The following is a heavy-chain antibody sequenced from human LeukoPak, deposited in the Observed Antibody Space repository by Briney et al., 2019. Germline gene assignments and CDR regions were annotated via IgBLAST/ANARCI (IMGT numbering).Heavy chain of an antibody. CDR2: INPNSGGT. J-gene: IGHJ4*02. D-gene: IGHD1-1*01. CDR1: GYTFTGYY. V-gene: IGHV1-2*02. Sequence: GASVKVSCKASGYTFTGYYMHWVRQAPGQGLEWMGWINPNSGGTNYAQKFQGRVTMTRDTSISTAYMELSRLRSDDTAVYYCAKVQLELDYHFDYWGQGTLVTVSS. CDR3: AKVQLELDYHFDY.